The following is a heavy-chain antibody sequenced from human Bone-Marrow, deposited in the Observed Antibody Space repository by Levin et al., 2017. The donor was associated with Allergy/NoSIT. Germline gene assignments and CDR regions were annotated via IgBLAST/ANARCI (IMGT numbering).Heavy chain of an antibody. CDR2: TYYRSKWYH. D-gene: IGHD5-18*01. CDR1: GDSVSNDSAT. V-gene: IGHV6-1*01. CDR3: ARTPGYSYGPFDY. Sequence: NTSETLSLTCGCSGDSVSNDSATWNWIRQSPSRGLEWLGRTYYRSKWYHDYAVSVKSRIIINSDTSKNHLTLQLNSVTPEDTAVYYCARTPGYSYGPFDYWGQGTLVTVSS. J-gene: IGHJ4*02.